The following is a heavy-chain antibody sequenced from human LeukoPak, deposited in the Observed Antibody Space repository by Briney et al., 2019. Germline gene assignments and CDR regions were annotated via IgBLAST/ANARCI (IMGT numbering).Heavy chain of an antibody. D-gene: IGHD4/OR15-4a*01. Sequence: ASVKVSCKASGYTFTSYGISWVRQAPGQGLEWVGWISAYNGNTNYAQKLQGRVTMTTDTSTSTAYMELRSLRSDDTAVYYCARTEYGGPERSYYYYYMDVWGKGTTVTVSS. V-gene: IGHV1-18*01. J-gene: IGHJ6*03. CDR1: GYTFTSYG. CDR2: ISAYNGNT. CDR3: ARTEYGGPERSYYYYYMDV.